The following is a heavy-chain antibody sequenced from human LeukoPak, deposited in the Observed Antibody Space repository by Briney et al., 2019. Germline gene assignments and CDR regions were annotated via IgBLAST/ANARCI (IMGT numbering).Heavy chain of an antibody. CDR1: AGSISSSTYY. V-gene: IGHV4-39*07. J-gene: IGHJ3*02. CDR3: ARDLADGYNWSAFDI. D-gene: IGHD5-24*01. CDR2: IYYSGST. Sequence: SETLSLTCTVSAGSISSSTYYWGWIRQPPGKGLEWIGSIYYSGSTNYNPSLKSRVTISVETSKNPFSLKLSSVTAADTAVYYCARDLADGYNWSAFDIWGQGTMVTVSS.